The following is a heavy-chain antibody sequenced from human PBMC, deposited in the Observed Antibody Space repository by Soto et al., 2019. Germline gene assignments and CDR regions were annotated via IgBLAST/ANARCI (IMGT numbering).Heavy chain of an antibody. V-gene: IGHV4-31*03. CDR3: ATARYGDSSHYYYGMDV. CDR1: GGSISSGGYY. J-gene: IGHJ6*02. D-gene: IGHD4-17*01. CDR2: IYYSGST. Sequence: SETLSPTCTVSGGSISSGGYYWSWILQHPGKGLEWIGYIYYSGSTYYNPSLKSRVTISVDTSKNQFSLKLSSVTAADTAVYYCATARYGDSSHYYYGMDVWGQGTTVTVSS.